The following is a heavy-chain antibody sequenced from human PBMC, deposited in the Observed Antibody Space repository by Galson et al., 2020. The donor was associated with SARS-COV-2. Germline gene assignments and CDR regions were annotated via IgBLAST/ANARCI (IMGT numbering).Heavy chain of an antibody. Sequence: SDTLTPTFAAQGGPLRGNPWSWIRQPPGRGLGWTEQINAGGSTHNTPSPKSRVSISVDTCKNHFSLKLSSVTAADTAVYYIAREENFFLVVTATRICYFDYWGRGTLATVSS. CDR2: INAGGST. J-gene: IGHJ4*02. CDR1: GGPLRGNP. CDR3: AREENFFLVVTATRICYFDY. D-gene: IGHD2-21*02. V-gene: IGHV4-34*01.